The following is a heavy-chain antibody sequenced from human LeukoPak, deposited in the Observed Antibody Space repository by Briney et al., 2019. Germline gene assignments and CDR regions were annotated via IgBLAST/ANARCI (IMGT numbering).Heavy chain of an antibody. CDR2: IKQDRSEK. J-gene: IGHJ4*02. D-gene: IGHD6-13*01. Sequence: PGGSLRLSCAASGFTFSNYWMSWVRQAPGKGLEWVANIKQDRSEKYYVDSVKGRFTISRDNAKNSLYLQMNSLRAEDTAVYYCARGGSSWPLPFDYWGQGTLVTVSS. V-gene: IGHV3-7*01. CDR1: GFTFSNYW. CDR3: ARGGSSWPLPFDY.